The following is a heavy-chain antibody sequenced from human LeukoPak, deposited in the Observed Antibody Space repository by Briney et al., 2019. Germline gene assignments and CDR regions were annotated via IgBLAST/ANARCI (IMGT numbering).Heavy chain of an antibody. V-gene: IGHV4-4*07. CDR2: IYTSGST. D-gene: IGHD3-16*02. CDR1: GGSISSYY. Sequence: SETLSLTCTVSGGSISSYYWSWIRQPAGKGLEWIGRIYTSGSTNYNPSLKSRVTMSVDTSKNQFSLKLSSVTAADTAVYYCAREVLVGGGIVYWFDPWGQGTLVTVSS. CDR3: AREVLVGGGIVYWFDP. J-gene: IGHJ5*02.